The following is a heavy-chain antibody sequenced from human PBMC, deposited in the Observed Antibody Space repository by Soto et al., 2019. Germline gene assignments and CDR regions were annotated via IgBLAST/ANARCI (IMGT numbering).Heavy chain of an antibody. Sequence: GGSLRLSFAASGFTFSSYGMHWVRQAPGKGLEWVAVISYDGSNKYYADSVKGRFTISRDNSKNTLYLQMNSLRAEDKAVYYCAKLPVNGLREYYGMDVWGQGTTVTVSS. D-gene: IGHD2-8*01. CDR3: AKLPVNGLREYYGMDV. V-gene: IGHV3-30*18. CDR2: ISYDGSNK. CDR1: GFTFSSYG. J-gene: IGHJ6*02.